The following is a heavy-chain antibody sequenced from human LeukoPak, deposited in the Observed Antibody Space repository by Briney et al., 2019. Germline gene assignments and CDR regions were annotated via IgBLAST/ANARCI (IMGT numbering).Heavy chain of an antibody. V-gene: IGHV1-69*06. CDR2: IIPIFGTA. CDR1: GGTFSSYA. CDR3: ARTRTFGETSDAFDI. J-gene: IGHJ3*02. Sequence: ASVKVSCKASGGTFSSYAISWVRQAPGQGLEWMGGIIPIFGTANYAQKFQGRVTITADKSTSTAYMELSSLRSEDTAVYYCARTRTFGETSDAFDIWGQGTMVTVSS. D-gene: IGHD3-10*01.